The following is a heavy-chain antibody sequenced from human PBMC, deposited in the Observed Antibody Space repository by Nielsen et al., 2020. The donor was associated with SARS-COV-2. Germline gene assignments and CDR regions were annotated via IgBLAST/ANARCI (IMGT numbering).Heavy chain of an antibody. CDR1: GFTFSSYE. J-gene: IGHJ6*02. CDR3: ARDHPAIPAANYYYYGMDV. D-gene: IGHD2-2*01. V-gene: IGHV3-48*03. CDR2: ISSSGSTI. Sequence: GESLKISCAASGFTFSSYEMNWVRQAPRKGLEWVSYISSSGSTIYYADSVKGRFTISRDNAKNSLYLQMNSLRAEDTAVYYCARDHPAIPAANYYYYGMDVWGQGTTVTVSS.